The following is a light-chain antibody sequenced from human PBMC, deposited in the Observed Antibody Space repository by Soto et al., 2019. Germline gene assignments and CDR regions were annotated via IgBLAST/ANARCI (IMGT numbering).Light chain of an antibody. J-gene: IGKJ4*01. V-gene: IGKV3-15*01. CDR1: RGIGST. CDR3: QHYVTWPLA. Sequence: EVVMTQSPATLSVSPGERATLSCRASRGIGSTLAWYQQKPGQTPRLLIYDTSTRATGVPARFIGSASGTEFTLTITSLQSEDCAIYYCQHYVTWPLAFGGGTRVENK. CDR2: DTS.